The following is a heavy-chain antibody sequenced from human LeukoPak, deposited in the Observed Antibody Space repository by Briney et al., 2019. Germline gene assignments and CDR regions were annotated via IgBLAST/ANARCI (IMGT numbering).Heavy chain of an antibody. CDR1: GYTFTSYD. CDR3: ARGQGCSGGSCYYFDY. CDR2: MNPNSGNT. D-gene: IGHD2-15*01. Sequence: ASVKVSCKASGYTFTSYDINWVRQATGQGLEWMGWMNPNSGNTGYAQKFQGRVTMTRNTSISTAYMELSSLRSEDTAVYYCARGQGCSGGSCYYFDYWGQGTLVTVSS. V-gene: IGHV1-8*01. J-gene: IGHJ4*02.